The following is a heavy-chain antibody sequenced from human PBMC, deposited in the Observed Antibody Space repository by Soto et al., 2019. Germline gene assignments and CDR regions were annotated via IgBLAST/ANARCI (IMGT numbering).Heavy chain of an antibody. CDR3: ANLPRKVVGPAATFDY. Sequence: EVQMLESGGGLVQPGGSLRLSCAASGFNFSSYAMSWVRQAPGKGMAWSAAISGSGGSTYDADSVKGRFTISRDNSKTTLYMQMNSMRAENTAVYYCANLPRKVVGPAATFDYWGQVTLVAGAS. D-gene: IGHD2-2*01. CDR1: GFNFSSYA. J-gene: IGHJ4*02. CDR2: ISGSGGST. V-gene: IGHV3-23*01.